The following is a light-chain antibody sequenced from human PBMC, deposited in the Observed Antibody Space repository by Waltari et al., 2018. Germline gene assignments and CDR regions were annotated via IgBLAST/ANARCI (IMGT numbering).Light chain of an antibody. Sequence: SSELTQDPAVSVALGQTVRITCQGDSLRRYYASWYQHRTGQAPRLVLYGQDNRPSGIPDRFSGSTSGDTASLTITGAQAEDEADYYCHSRDTISTRVFGGGTRLTV. V-gene: IGLV3-19*01. J-gene: IGLJ3*02. CDR1: SLRRYY. CDR2: GQD. CDR3: HSRDTISTRV.